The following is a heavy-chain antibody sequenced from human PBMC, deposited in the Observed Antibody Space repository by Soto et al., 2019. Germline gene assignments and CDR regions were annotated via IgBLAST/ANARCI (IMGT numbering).Heavy chain of an antibody. CDR1: GVTFSSYA. J-gene: IGHJ5*02. CDR2: IIPIFGTA. D-gene: IGHD6-6*01. CDR3: ASTVRNKQLVLWFDP. V-gene: IGHV1-69*13. Sequence: SVKVSCKASGVTFSSYAISWVRQAPGQGLEWMGGIIPIFGTANYAQKFQGRVTITADESTSTAYMELSSPRSEDTAVYYCASTVRNKQLVLWFDPWGQGTLVTVSS.